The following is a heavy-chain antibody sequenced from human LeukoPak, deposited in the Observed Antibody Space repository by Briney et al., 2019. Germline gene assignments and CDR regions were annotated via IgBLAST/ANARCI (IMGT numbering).Heavy chain of an antibody. Sequence: GGSLRLSCAASGFTFSSYAMSWVRQAPGKGLEWVSSISGSGGSTYYADSVKGRFTISRDNSKNTLYLQMNSLRAEDTAVYYCAKWGVPAPLYYYYYYYMDVWGKGTTVTVSS. J-gene: IGHJ6*03. CDR3: AKWGVPAPLYYYYYYYMDV. V-gene: IGHV3-23*01. CDR2: ISGSGGST. D-gene: IGHD3-10*01. CDR1: GFTFSSYA.